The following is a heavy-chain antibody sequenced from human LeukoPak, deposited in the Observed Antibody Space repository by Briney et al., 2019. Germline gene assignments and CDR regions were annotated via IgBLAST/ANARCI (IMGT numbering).Heavy chain of an antibody. J-gene: IGHJ4*02. CDR1: GFTFSTCT. V-gene: IGHV3-21*04. CDR3: ARGGGSYGTFDY. D-gene: IGHD5-18*01. CDR2: ISSSGDYI. Sequence: GGSLRLSCAASGFTFSTCTMNWVRQAPGKGLEWVSSISSSGDYIYYIDSVKGRFTISRDNAKNSLYLQMNSLRAEDTAVYYCARGGGSYGTFDYWGQGTLVTVSS.